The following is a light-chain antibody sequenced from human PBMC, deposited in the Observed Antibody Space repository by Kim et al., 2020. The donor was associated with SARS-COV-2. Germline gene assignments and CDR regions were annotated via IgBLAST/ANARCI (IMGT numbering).Light chain of an antibody. CDR1: ALPKKY. CDR2: EDT. Sequence: SYELTQPPSVSVSPGQTARITCSGDALPKKYAYWFQQKSGQAPVLVIYEDTKRLSGIPERFSGSSSGTMATLTISGAQVEDEADYYCFSTDASGLHRVFG. J-gene: IGLJ3*02. V-gene: IGLV3-10*01. CDR3: FSTDASGLHRV.